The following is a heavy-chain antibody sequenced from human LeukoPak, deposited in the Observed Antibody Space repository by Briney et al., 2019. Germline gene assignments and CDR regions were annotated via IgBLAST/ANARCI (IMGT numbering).Heavy chain of an antibody. Sequence: GGSLRLSCAASGFTFSSYGMHWVRQAPGKGLEWVAVISYDGSNKYYADSVKGRFTISRDNSKNTLYLQMNSLRAEDTAVYYCAKDLGSSSAAFDYWGQGTLVTVSP. CDR3: AKDLGSSSAAFDY. V-gene: IGHV3-30*18. D-gene: IGHD6-6*01. CDR1: GFTFSSYG. CDR2: ISYDGSNK. J-gene: IGHJ4*02.